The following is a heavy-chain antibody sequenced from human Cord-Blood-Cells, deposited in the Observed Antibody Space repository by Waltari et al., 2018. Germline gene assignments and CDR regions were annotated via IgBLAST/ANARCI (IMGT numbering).Heavy chain of an antibody. CDR2: INSGGST. CDR1: GFHVSGNS. CDR3: ARHRESSSFDY. D-gene: IGHD6-6*01. Sequence: EVKLVESGGGLIHPGRSLNLPCAAAGFHVSGNSMTWVGQAPGKGLDWVSVINSGGSTYYADSVKGRFTISRDNSKNTLYLQMNSLRAEDTAVYYCARHRESSSFDYWGQGTLVTVSS. V-gene: IGHV3-53*01. J-gene: IGHJ4*02.